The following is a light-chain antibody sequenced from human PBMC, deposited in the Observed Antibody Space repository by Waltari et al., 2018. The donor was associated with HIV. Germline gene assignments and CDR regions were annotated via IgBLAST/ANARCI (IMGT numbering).Light chain of an antibody. CDR1: SRDIGTYTY. J-gene: IGLJ1*01. CDR2: EVN. CDR3: SSYAGNNNYV. V-gene: IGLV2-8*01. Sequence: QPAPTQPPSASGSPGPSVTISCTGTSRDIGTYTYVPWYQQHPGRAPNLLIYEVNKRPSGVPDRFSGSKSANTASLTVSGLQVADEADYYCSSYAGNNNYVFGTGTRVTVL.